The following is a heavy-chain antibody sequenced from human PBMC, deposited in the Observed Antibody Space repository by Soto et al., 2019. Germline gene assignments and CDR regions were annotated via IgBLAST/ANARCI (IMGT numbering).Heavy chain of an antibody. CDR2: IYHSGST. Sequence: PSATLSLTCAVSGYSISSGYYLVWIRPPPGKGLEWIGSIYHSGSTYYNPSLKSRVTISVDTSKNQFSLKLSSVTAADTAVYYCARGHSSSWYNFDYWGQGTLGTVS. J-gene: IGHJ4*02. CDR3: ARGHSSSWYNFDY. CDR1: GYSISSGYY. V-gene: IGHV4-38-2*01. D-gene: IGHD6-13*01.